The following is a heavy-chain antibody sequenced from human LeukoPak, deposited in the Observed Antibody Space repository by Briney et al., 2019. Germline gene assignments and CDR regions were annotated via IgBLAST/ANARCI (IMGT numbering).Heavy chain of an antibody. CDR1: GYTFTDYY. CDR2: INPNNGVT. CDR3: ARSHLLYGFDP. D-gene: IGHD2-2*02. V-gene: IGHV1-2*02. J-gene: IGHJ5*02. Sequence: EASVKVSCKASGYTFTDYYMHWVRQAPGQGLEWMGWINPNNGVTKYAQKLQGRVTITRDTSFSTASMELSSLRSDDTAVYYCARSHLLYGFDPWGQGTLVTVSS.